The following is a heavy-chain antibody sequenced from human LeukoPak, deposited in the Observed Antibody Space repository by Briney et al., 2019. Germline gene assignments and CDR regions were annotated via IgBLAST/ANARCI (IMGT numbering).Heavy chain of an antibody. J-gene: IGHJ4*02. CDR2: INHSGST. D-gene: IGHD1-14*01. CDR1: GGSFSGYY. CDR3: ARLSRDLGTGHDY. V-gene: IGHV4-34*01. Sequence: PSETLSLTCAVYGGSFSGYYWSWIRQPPGKGLEWIGEINHSGSTNYNPSLKSRVTISVDTSKNQFSLKLSSVTAADTAVYYCARLSRDLGTGHDYWGQGTLVTVSS.